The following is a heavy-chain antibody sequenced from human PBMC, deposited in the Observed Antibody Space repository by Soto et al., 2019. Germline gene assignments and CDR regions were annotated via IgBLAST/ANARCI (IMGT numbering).Heavy chain of an antibody. Sequence: PGGSLRLSCAASGFTFSNFVISWVRQAPGKGLEWISVISHGAATTYYADSVKGRFTISRDNSRNTLYLQMNSLTAEDTALYYCAKGRVAVAGNRLDYWGQGTLVTVS. CDR3: AKGRVAVAGNRLDY. J-gene: IGHJ4*02. D-gene: IGHD6-19*01. CDR1: GFTFSNFV. V-gene: IGHV3-23*01. CDR2: ISHGAATT.